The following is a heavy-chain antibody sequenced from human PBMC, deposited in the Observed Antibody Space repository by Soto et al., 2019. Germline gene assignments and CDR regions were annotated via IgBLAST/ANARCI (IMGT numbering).Heavy chain of an antibody. D-gene: IGHD2-2*01. J-gene: IGHJ4*02. Sequence: EVQLLESGGGLVQPGGYLRLSCAASGITFSSYAMSWVRQAPGKELEWVSGISGRGGSTYYADSVTGQFTSSRNNSKNTVYLQRNSLRAADTAVYYCATRRNCSSTSCVFGYWGQGTLVTVSS. CDR3: ATRRNCSSTSCVFGY. CDR2: ISGRGGST. V-gene: IGHV3-23*01. CDR1: GITFSSYA.